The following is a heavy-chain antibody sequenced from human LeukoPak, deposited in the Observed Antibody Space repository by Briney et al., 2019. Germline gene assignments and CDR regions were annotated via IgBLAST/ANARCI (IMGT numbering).Heavy chain of an antibody. D-gene: IGHD6-13*01. V-gene: IGHV3-23*01. CDR1: GFTFSSYA. CDR2: INGGGGRT. Sequence: GGSLRLSCVASGFTFSSYAMGWVHQAPGKGLEWVSAINGGGGRTYYADSVKGRFAISRDNSKNTLYLQMNSLRAEDTAVYYCAKGGIAAPFDYWGQGTLVTVSS. J-gene: IGHJ4*02. CDR3: AKGGIAAPFDY.